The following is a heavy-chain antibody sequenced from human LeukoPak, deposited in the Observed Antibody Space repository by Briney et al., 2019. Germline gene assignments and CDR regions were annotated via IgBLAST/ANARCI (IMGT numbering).Heavy chain of an antibody. CDR2: INHSGST. V-gene: IGHV4-34*01. Sequence: SETLSLTCAVYGGSFSGYYWSWIRQPPGKGLEWIGEINHSGSTNYNPSLKSRVTISVDTSKNQFSLKLSSVTAADTAVYYCARDWAGYSSGWHPFDYWGREPWSPSPQ. CDR1: GGSFSGYY. D-gene: IGHD6-19*01. CDR3: ARDWAGYSSGWHPFDY. J-gene: IGHJ4*02.